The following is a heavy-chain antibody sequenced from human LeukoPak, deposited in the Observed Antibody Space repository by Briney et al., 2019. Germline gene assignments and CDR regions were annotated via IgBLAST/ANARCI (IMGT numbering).Heavy chain of an antibody. J-gene: IGHJ4*02. D-gene: IGHD6-19*01. CDR3: ARIGSGWYWDY. CDR2: IYSGGST. CDR1: GFTVNSNY. Sequence: GGSLRLSCAASGFTVNSNYMSWVRQAPGKGLEWVSVIYSGGSTYYADPVKGRFTISRDNAKNSLYLQMNSLRAEDTAVYYCARIGSGWYWDYWGQGTLVTVSS. V-gene: IGHV3-53*01.